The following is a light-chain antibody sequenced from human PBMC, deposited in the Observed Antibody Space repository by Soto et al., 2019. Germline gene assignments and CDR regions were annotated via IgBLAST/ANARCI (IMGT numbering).Light chain of an antibody. CDR2: GVT. CDR1: GGDIGAYNY. J-gene: IGLJ1*01. CDR3: SSFTTTYFYV. Sequence: QSVLTQTASVSGSLGQSITLSCTGSGGDIGAYNYVSWYQQHPGKAPKLIIYGVTHRPSGVSSRFSASKSAYTASLTISALQAEDEADYYCSSFTTTYFYVFGPGTKVTVL. V-gene: IGLV2-14*01.